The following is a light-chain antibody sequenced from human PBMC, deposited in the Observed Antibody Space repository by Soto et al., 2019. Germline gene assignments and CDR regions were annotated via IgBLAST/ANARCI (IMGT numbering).Light chain of an antibody. Sequence: EIVRTQSPVTLSVSPGERVTLSCRSSQRLATNLAWYQQKPGQTPRLVSYGISARASGIPGRFSGSGFGTDFTLTISSLQPEDSAVYCCQQYLDWPITFGGGTKVEI. CDR2: GIS. J-gene: IGKJ4*02. V-gene: IGKV3-15*01. CDR1: QRLATN. CDR3: QQYLDWPIT.